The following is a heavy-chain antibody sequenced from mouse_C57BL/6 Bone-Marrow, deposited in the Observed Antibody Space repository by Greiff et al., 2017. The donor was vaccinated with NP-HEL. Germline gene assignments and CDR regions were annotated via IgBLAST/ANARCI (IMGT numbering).Heavy chain of an antibody. Sequence: VQLQQSGPELVKPGASVKISCKASGYSFTDYNMNWVKQSNGKSLEWIGVINPNYGTTSYNQKFKGKATLTVDRSSSTAYMQLNSLTSEDSAVYHGARITTVVAHYYAMDYWGQGTSVTVSS. CDR3: ARITTVVAHYYAMDY. V-gene: IGHV1-39*01. CDR1: GYSFTDYN. D-gene: IGHD1-1*01. CDR2: INPNYGTT. J-gene: IGHJ4*01.